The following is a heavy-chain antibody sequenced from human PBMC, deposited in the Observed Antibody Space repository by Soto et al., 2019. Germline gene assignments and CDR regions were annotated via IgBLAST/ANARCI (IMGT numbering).Heavy chain of an antibody. CDR1: GFSISRNA. CDR2: IWYDGSKQ. D-gene: IGHD4-4*01. J-gene: IGHJ4*02. CDR3: ARDAFYNYFDS. V-gene: IGHV3-33*01. Sequence: QVQLVESGGGVVQPGGSLRLSCAASGFSISRNAMHWVRQAPGKGLEWVAVIWYDGSKQYYGDSVNGRFTISRDVSKKMVYLQMNSLSPDDTAVYYCARDAFYNYFDSWGQGTLVIVSS.